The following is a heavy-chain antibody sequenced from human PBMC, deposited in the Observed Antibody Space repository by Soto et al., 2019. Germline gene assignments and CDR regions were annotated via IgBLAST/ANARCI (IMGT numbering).Heavy chain of an antibody. CDR2: IIPIFGTV. V-gene: IGHV1-69*12. J-gene: IGHJ6*02. Sequence: QVQLLQSGAEVKKPGSSVRVSCEASGGTFRTYAISWVRQAPGQGLEWMGEIIPIFGTVNYAQKFQGRVTITADESTTTGYMDLRSLRSEDTAVYYCAKGAVAGTPTSYYYSGMDVWGQGTTVTVSS. CDR3: AKGAVAGTPTSYYYSGMDV. CDR1: GGTFRTYA. D-gene: IGHD6-19*01.